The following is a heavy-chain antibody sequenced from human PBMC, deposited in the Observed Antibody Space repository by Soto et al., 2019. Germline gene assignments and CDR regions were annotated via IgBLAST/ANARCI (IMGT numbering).Heavy chain of an antibody. Sequence: GGSLRLSCAASEFTFSSYLMSWVRQAPGKGLEWVANIKQDGIERYYVDSVKGRFTISRDNAKNSLFLQMHSLRADDTAVYYWGGQTSSGTNDKWGPGPL. CDR3: GGQTSSGTNDK. V-gene: IGHV3-7*03. J-gene: IGHJ4*02. D-gene: IGHD1-26*01. CDR2: IKQDGIER. CDR1: EFTFSSYL.